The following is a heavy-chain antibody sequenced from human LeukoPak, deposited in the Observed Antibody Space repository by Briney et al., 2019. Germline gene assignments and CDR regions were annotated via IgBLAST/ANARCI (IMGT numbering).Heavy chain of an antibody. J-gene: IGHJ4*02. Sequence: GGSLRLSCAASGFTFSSYEMNWVRQAPGKGLEWVSYISSSGSTIYYADSVKGRFTISRDNAKNSLYLQMNSLRAEDTAVYYCASRVRDHSDYYDSSGYYYEFDYWGQGTLVTVSS. CDR3: ASRVRDHSDYYDSSGYYYEFDY. CDR1: GFTFSSYE. CDR2: ISSSGSTI. V-gene: IGHV3-48*03. D-gene: IGHD3-22*01.